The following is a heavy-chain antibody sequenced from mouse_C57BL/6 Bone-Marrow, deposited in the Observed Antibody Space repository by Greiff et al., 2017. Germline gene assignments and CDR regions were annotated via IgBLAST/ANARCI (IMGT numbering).Heavy chain of an antibody. CDR2: ISDGGSYT. D-gene: IGHD5-5*01. J-gene: IGHJ1*03. CDR1: GFTFSSYA. Sequence: DVKLVESGGGLVKPGGSLKLSCAASGFTFSSYAMSWVRQTPEKRLEWVATISDGGSYTYYPDNVKGRFTISRDNAKNNLYLQMSHLKSEDTAMYYCAREDYLGWYFDVWGTGTTVTVSS. V-gene: IGHV5-4*01. CDR3: AREDYLGWYFDV.